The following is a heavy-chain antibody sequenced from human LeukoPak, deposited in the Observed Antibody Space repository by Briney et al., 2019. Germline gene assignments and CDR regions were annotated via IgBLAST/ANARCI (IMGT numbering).Heavy chain of an antibody. V-gene: IGHV3-20*04. Sequence: GGSLRLSCAASGFTFDDYGMSWVRQAPGKGLGWVSGINWNGGNTAYADSVKGGFTISRDNAKDSLYLQMNSLRAEDTALYYCARGMYPGDAFDIWGQGTMVTVSS. CDR3: ARGMYPGDAFDI. CDR1: GFTFDDYG. D-gene: IGHD1-1*01. CDR2: INWNGGNT. J-gene: IGHJ3*02.